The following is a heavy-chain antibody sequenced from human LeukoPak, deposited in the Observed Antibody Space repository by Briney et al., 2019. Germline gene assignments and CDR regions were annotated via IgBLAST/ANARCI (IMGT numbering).Heavy chain of an antibody. CDR3: ARDLGHYYDSSGNAFDI. CDR2: IYYSGST. CDR1: GGSISSGGYY. J-gene: IGHJ3*02. V-gene: IGHV4-31*11. D-gene: IGHD3-22*01. Sequence: SETLSLTCAVSGGSISSGGYYWSWIRQHPGKGLEWIGYIYYSGSTYYNPSLKSRVTMSVDTSKNQFSLKLSSVTAADTAVYYCARDLGHYYDSSGNAFDIWGQGTMVTVSS.